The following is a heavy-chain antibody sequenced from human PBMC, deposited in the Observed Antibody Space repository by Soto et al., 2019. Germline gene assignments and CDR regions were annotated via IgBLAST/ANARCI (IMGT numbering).Heavy chain of an antibody. J-gene: IGHJ3*02. Sequence: GGSLRLSCAASGFTFSSYAMSWVRQAPGKGLEWVSAISGSDGSTYYADSVKGRFTISRDNSKNSLYLQMNSLRAEDTVVYYCAKDLRSSRGIDAFDIWGQGTMVTVSS. CDR3: AKDLRSSRGIDAFDI. V-gene: IGHV3-23*01. D-gene: IGHD6-13*01. CDR1: GFTFSSYA. CDR2: ISGSDGST.